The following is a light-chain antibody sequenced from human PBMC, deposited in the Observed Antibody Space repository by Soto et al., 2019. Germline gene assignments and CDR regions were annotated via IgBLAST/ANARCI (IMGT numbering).Light chain of an antibody. J-gene: IGKJ2*01. V-gene: IGKV3-20*01. CDR1: QTVSSGY. CDR3: QNYGGSSRT. Sequence: ETVLTQSPGTVSLSPWERATLSCTTSQTVSSGYLGWYQQKPGQAPRLLIYGVFNRATGIPDRFSGSGSGTYFTLTISGLEPEDSAVYYCQNYGGSSRTFGQGTKLEI. CDR2: GVF.